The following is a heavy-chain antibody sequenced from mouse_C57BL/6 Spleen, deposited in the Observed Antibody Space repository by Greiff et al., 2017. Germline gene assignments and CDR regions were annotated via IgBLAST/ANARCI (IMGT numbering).Heavy chain of an antibody. CDR1: GYSITSGYY. CDR2: ISYDGSN. CDR3: ARGSDYDWFAY. J-gene: IGHJ3*01. V-gene: IGHV3-6*01. Sequence: EVKLMESGPGLVKPSQSLSLTCSVTGYSITSGYYWNWIRQFPGNKLEWMGYISYDGSNNYNPSLKNRISITRDTSKNQFFLKLNSVTTEDTATYYCARGSDYDWFAYWGQGTLVTVSA. D-gene: IGHD2-4*01.